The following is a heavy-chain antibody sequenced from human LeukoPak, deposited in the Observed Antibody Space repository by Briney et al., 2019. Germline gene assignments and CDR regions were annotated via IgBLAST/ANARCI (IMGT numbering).Heavy chain of an antibody. V-gene: IGHV4-31*03. J-gene: IGHJ4*02. CDR3: ARDHVARGIDY. CDR1: GGSISSGGYY. CDR2: IYYSRST. Sequence: KPSETLSLTCTVSGGSISSGGYYWSWIRQHPGKGLEWIGYIYYSRSTYYNPSLKSRVTISVDTSKNQFSLKLSSVTAADTAVYYCARDHVARGIDYWGQGTLVTVSS.